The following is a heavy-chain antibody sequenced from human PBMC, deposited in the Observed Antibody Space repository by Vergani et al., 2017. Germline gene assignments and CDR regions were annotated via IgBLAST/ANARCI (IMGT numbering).Heavy chain of an antibody. CDR1: GFSFSDHY. Sequence: QVQLVESGGGLVKPGGSLRLSCAASGFSFSDHYMTWIRQAPGKGLEWVSYISNSGNTIEYADSVKGRFSISRDNAKSSLFLQMDSLRAEDTAVYYCARDHRDYNNYPGTFDIWGQGSMVNGSS. J-gene: IGHJ3*02. D-gene: IGHD5-24*01. CDR3: ARDHRDYNNYPGTFDI. CDR2: ISNSGNTI. V-gene: IGHV3-11*01.